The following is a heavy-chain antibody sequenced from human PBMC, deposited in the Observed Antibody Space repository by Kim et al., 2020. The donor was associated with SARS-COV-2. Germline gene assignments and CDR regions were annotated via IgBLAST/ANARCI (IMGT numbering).Heavy chain of an antibody. CDR1: GFTFRSYA. D-gene: IGHD2-15*01. CDR3: ARGVPVADMSLCDY. J-gene: IGHJ4*02. CDR2: VSYDASRI. V-gene: IGHV3-30*04. Sequence: GGSLRLSCAASGFTFRSYAMHWVRQAPGKGLEWVAVVSYDASRIYYGDSVRGRFSISRDNSKNTLYLRVNSLRADDSAVYYCARGVPVADMSLCDYWGQGVLVIVSS.